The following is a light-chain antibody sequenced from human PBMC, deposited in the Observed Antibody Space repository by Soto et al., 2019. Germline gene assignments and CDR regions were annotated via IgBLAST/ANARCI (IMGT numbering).Light chain of an antibody. J-gene: IGLJ3*02. CDR1: XSXIGTXWP. CDR3: QSYDNSLSAWV. V-gene: IGLV1-40*01. Sequence: QSVLTQPPSVSGAPGXXXTISXXXSXSXIGTXWPVHWYXXFPGIAPKLLIYDNNNRPSGVXDRFSGSKSGTSASLAITGXQAEDEADYYCQSYDNSLSAWVFGGGTKLTVL. CDR2: DNN.